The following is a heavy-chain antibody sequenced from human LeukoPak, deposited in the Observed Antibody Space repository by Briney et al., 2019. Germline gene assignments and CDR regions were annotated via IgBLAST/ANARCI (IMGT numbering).Heavy chain of an antibody. J-gene: IGHJ3*02. V-gene: IGHV4-34*01. D-gene: IGHD6-19*01. CDR3: ARRIAVAGGGPFDI. Sequence: SETLSLTCAVYGGSFSGYYWGWIRQPPGKGLEWIGEINHSGSTNYNPSLKSRVTISVDTSKNQFSLKLSSVTAADTAVYYCARRIAVAGGGPFDIWGQGTMVTVSS. CDR1: GGSFSGYY. CDR2: INHSGST.